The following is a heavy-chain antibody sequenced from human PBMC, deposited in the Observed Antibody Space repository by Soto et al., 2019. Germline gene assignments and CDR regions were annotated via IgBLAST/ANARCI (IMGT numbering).Heavy chain of an antibody. Sequence: SVKVSCKASGGTFSSYAISGVRQAPGQGLEWMGGIIPIFGTANYAQKFQGRVTITAEKSTSTAYMELSSPRSEDTAVYYCAIGRGGDTDMASDYLGRGTLVTVCS. J-gene: IGHJ4*02. D-gene: IGHD5-18*01. V-gene: IGHV1-69*06. CDR3: AIGRGGDTDMASDY. CDR2: IIPIFGTA. CDR1: GGTFSSYA.